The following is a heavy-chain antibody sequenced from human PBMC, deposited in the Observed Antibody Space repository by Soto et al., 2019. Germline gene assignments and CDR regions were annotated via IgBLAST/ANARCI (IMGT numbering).Heavy chain of an antibody. D-gene: IGHD1-26*01. CDR1: GYTFANYA. V-gene: IGHV1-3*01. CDR3: ARGGSGSYYEVDY. Sequence: ASVKVSCKASGYTFANYAMHWVRQAPGQRLECMGWINAGNGYTKYSQKFQDRVTITRDTPASTAYMELSSLRSDDTAVYYCARGGSGSYYEVDYWGQGTLVTVSS. CDR2: INAGNGYT. J-gene: IGHJ4*02.